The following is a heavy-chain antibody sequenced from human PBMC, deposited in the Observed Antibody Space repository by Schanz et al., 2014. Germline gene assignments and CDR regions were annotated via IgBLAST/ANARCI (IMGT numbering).Heavy chain of an antibody. CDR3: AKGMGYCSGGTCYDYYYYGLDV. D-gene: IGHD2-15*01. J-gene: IGHJ6*02. CDR1: GFTFNSYA. V-gene: IGHV3-23*01. Sequence: DVQLLESGGGLVQPGGSLGLSCEASGFTFNSYAITWFPRAQGKGLEWASSISRSGGSKYYADSVKGRFTISRDNSENTLYLQMNSLSADDTAVFYCAKGMGYCSGGTCYDYYYYGLDVWGRGTTVTVSS. CDR2: ISRSGGSK.